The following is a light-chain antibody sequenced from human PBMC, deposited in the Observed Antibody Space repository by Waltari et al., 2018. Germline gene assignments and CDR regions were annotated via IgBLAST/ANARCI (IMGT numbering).Light chain of an antibody. CDR1: QSIPRW. J-gene: IGKJ3*01. CDR2: KAS. Sequence: DIQMTQSPSTLSASVGDRVTITCRASQSIPRWLAWYQQKQGKAPKLLIYKASILESRVPSMFSDGGSGTEFTLTISSLQPDDFATYYCQHYDSYSATFGRWTKIEIK. CDR3: QHYDSYSAT. V-gene: IGKV1-5*03.